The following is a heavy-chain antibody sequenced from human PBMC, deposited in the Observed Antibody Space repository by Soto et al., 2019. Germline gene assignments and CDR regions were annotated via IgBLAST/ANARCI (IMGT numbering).Heavy chain of an antibody. Sequence: AAVKVSCKASGYTFTSYGISWVRQAPGQGLEWMGWISAYNGNTNYAQKLQGRVTMTTDTSTSTAYMELRSLRSDDTAVYYCARQWLRSLSYCYYGMDVWGQGTTVTVSS. J-gene: IGHJ6*02. CDR1: GYTFTSYG. CDR3: ARQWLRSLSYCYYGMDV. D-gene: IGHD5-12*01. V-gene: IGHV1-18*01. CDR2: ISAYNGNT.